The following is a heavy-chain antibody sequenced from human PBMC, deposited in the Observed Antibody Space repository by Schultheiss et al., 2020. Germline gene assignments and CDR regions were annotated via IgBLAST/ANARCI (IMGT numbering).Heavy chain of an antibody. CDR2: INSGSSHI. Sequence: GGSLRLSCAASGFTFSSYSINWVRQTPGKGLEWVSGINSGSSHIYYADSVRGRFTISRDNAKNLAFLQMNSLRPEDTAMYYCARDGSGWSRDYWGQGTLVTVSS. D-gene: IGHD6-19*01. J-gene: IGHJ4*02. CDR1: GFTFSSYS. CDR3: ARDGSGWSRDY. V-gene: IGHV3-21*01.